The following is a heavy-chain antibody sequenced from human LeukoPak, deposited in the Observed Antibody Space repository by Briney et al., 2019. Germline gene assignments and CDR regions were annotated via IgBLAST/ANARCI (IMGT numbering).Heavy chain of an antibody. V-gene: IGHV3-74*01. D-gene: IGHD4-23*01. CDR1: GVTFSSYW. CDR3: AREGDGGNPDY. CDR2: INSDGSST. J-gene: IGHJ4*02. Sequence: GGSLRLSCAASGVTFSSYWMHWVRQAPGKGLVWVSRINSDGSSTSYADSVKGRFTISRDNAKNTLYLQMNSLRAEDTAVYYCAREGDGGNPDYWGQGTLVTVSS.